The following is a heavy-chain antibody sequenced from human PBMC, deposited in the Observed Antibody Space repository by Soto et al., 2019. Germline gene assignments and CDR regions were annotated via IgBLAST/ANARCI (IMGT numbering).Heavy chain of an antibody. CDR3: TTDRGGDIVVSPPAEYFQH. J-gene: IGHJ1*01. CDR2: IKSKTDGGTT. V-gene: IGHV3-15*01. CDR1: GFTFRNAW. D-gene: IGHD2-15*01. Sequence: EVQLVESGGGLVKPGGSLRLSCAASGFTFRNAWMSWIRQAPGKGLEWVGLIKSKTDGGTTDYAAPVKGRFTISRDDSKNTLYLQMHSLKTEDTAVYYCTTDRGGDIVVSPPAEYFQHWGQGTLVTVSS.